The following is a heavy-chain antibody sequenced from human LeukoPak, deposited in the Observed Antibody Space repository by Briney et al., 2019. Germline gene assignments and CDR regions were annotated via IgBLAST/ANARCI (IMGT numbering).Heavy chain of an antibody. D-gene: IGHD1-26*01. CDR3: TRGGELMNF. CDR2: IYYSGST. CDR1: GGSISSYY. J-gene: IGHJ4*02. Sequence: SETLSLTCTVSGGSISSYYWSWIRQPPGKGLEWIGCIYYSGSTYYNPPLKSRVTISIDASKKQFSLRLSSVTAADTAVYYCTRGGELMNFWGQGTLVTVSS. V-gene: IGHV4-59*08.